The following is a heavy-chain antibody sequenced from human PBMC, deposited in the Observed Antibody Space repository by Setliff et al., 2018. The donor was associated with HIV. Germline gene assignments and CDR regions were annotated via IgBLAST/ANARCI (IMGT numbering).Heavy chain of an antibody. CDR3: ARVGLRFKYTFDY. CDR2: INPVGRN. J-gene: IGHJ4*02. CDR1: GYSIGSGYY. D-gene: IGHD5-12*01. Sequence: SETLSLTCTVSGYSIGSGYYWSWIRQPPGKGLEWIGEINPVGRNDNYNPSLNNRAAIVLDTSKNQFSLWLTSVTAADTAVYYCARVGLRFKYTFDYWGQGMLVTVSS. V-gene: IGHV4-34*04.